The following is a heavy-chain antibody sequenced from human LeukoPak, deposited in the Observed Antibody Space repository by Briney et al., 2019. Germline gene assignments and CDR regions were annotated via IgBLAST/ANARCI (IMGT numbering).Heavy chain of an antibody. D-gene: IGHD3-22*01. CDR3: ARDVLSSRYDSSGMGSFDY. CDR1: GCTFTSYS. Sequence: SVKVSCKASGCTFTSYSISWVRQAPGQGLEWMGRIIPIFGIANYAQKFQGRVTITADKSTSTAYMELSSLRSEDTAVYYCARDVLSSRYDSSGMGSFDYWGQGTLVTVSS. J-gene: IGHJ4*02. CDR2: IIPIFGIA. V-gene: IGHV1-69*04.